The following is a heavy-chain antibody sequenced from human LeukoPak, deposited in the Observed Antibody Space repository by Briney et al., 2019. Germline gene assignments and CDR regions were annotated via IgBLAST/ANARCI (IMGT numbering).Heavy chain of an antibody. V-gene: IGHV6-1*01. CDR3: ARGGGSAARYAFDI. CDR1: GDSVSSNSAA. CDR2: TYYRSKWYN. Sequence: SQTLSLTCAISGDSVSSNSAAWNWIRQSPSRGLGWLGRTYYRSKWYNDYAVSVKSRITINPDTSKNHFSLHLNSVTPEDTAVYYCARGGGSAARYAFDIWGQGTMVTVSS. J-gene: IGHJ3*02. D-gene: IGHD6-6*01.